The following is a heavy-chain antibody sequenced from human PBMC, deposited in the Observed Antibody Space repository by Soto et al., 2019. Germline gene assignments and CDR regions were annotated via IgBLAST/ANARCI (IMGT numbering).Heavy chain of an antibody. CDR2: IKPDGSEQ. CDR3: ARGNWNYYYGFDV. D-gene: IGHD1-20*01. CDR1: EFTFDKYY. Sequence: EVQLVESGGGLVQPGGSLRLSCAASEFTFDKYYMTWVRQAPGKGPEWVANIKPDGSEQYYVDSVKGRFTISRDNANNSLYLQMNSLRAEDTAVYFGARGNWNYYYGFDVWGQGTTVTVSS. V-gene: IGHV3-7*01. J-gene: IGHJ6*02.